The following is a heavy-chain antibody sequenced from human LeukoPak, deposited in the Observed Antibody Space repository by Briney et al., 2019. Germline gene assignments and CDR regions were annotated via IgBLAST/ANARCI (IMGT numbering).Heavy chain of an antibody. CDR1: GYTFTSYG. J-gene: IGHJ4*02. CDR2: ISAYNGNT. D-gene: IGHD6-19*01. CDR3: ARSRGSSGWYFEMGPTEYYFDY. Sequence: GASVKVSCKASGYTFTSYGISWVRQAPGQGLEWMGWISAYNGNTNYAQKLQGRVTMTTDTSTSTAYMELRSLRSDDTAVYYCARSRGSSGWYFEMGPTEYYFDYWGQGTLVTVSS. V-gene: IGHV1-18*01.